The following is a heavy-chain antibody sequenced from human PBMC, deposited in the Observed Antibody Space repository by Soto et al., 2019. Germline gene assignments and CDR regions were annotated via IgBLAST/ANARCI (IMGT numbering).Heavy chain of an antibody. CDR1: GFTFSSYA. Sequence: GGSLRLSCAASGFTFSSYAMSWVRQAPGKGLEWVSAISGSGGSTYYADSVKGRFTISRDNSKNTLYLQMNSLRAEDTAVYYCAMSIAVAGIEGVDYCGQGTLVTVSS. D-gene: IGHD6-19*01. CDR3: AMSIAVAGIEGVDY. J-gene: IGHJ4*02. CDR2: ISGSGGST. V-gene: IGHV3-23*01.